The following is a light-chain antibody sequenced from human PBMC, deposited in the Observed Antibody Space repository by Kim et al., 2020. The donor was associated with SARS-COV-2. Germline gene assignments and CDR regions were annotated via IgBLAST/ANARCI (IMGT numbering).Light chain of an antibody. Sequence: SYELTQPLSVSVALGQTARITCGGNNIGSKTVHWYQQKPGQAPLLVIYRNNNRPSGIPERFSGSNSGNTATLTISSAQAGDEADYYCQVWDGSTYVGFGG. CDR3: QVWDGSTYVG. V-gene: IGLV3-9*01. CDR2: RNN. J-gene: IGLJ2*01. CDR1: NIGSKT.